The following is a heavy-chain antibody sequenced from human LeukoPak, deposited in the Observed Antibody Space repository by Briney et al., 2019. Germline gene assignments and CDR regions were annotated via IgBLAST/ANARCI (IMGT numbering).Heavy chain of an antibody. D-gene: IGHD3-9*01. CDR1: GGSISSYY. J-gene: IGHJ6*03. CDR3: ARRITILFDVYIDV. V-gene: IGHV4-59*01. Sequence: SETLSLTCSVSGGSISSYYWSWIRQPPGRGLEWIGYIYYSGRTSYNPSLKSRVTISVDTSKNQFSLRLSSVTAADTAVYYCARRITILFDVYIDVWGKGTTVTISS. CDR2: IYYSGRT.